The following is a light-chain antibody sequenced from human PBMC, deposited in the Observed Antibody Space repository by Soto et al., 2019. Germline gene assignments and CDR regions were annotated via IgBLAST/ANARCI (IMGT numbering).Light chain of an antibody. Sequence: SYELTQPPSVSVAPGQTARISCGGNNIGSKSVQWFQQKPGQAPVLVVYDDNDRPSGIPERFSGSNSGNTATLTISRVEAGDEADYYCQVWDSISDHFVFGTGTKLTVL. V-gene: IGLV3-21*02. CDR3: QVWDSISDHFV. J-gene: IGLJ1*01. CDR2: DDN. CDR1: NIGSKS.